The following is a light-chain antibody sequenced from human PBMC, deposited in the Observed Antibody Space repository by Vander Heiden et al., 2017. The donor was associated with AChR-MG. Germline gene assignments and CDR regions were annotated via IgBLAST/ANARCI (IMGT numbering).Light chain of an antibody. V-gene: IGLV1-44*01. CDR2: SNH. J-gene: IGLJ3*02. Sequence: QSVLTQPPSASGTPGQTVTISCSGSGPTIGSNAVDWYQQLPGTAPKLLIYSNHKRPSGVPDRFSGSKSGTSASLDISGLRSEDEADYYCATWDDNLNGAGVFGGGTKLTVL. CDR3: ATWDDNLNGAGV. CDR1: GPTIGSNA.